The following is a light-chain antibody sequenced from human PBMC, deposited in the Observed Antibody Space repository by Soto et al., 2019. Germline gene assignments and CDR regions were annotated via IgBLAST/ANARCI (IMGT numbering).Light chain of an antibody. CDR1: QDLTGY. CDR3: HQYVSLPYT. CDR2: DTT. V-gene: IGKV1-33*01. Sequence: DIQITQSPSSLAASVGDRVTITCRASQDLTGYLNWYQQKPGKAPKLLIYDTTTLEEGFPPRFSGTQSGTDFAFPINGLQPEDVATYSCHQYVSLPYTFGQGTKLDIK. J-gene: IGKJ2*01.